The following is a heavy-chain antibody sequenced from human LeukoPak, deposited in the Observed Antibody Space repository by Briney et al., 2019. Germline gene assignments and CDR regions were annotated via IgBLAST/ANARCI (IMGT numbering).Heavy chain of an antibody. D-gene: IGHD6-13*01. Sequence: GGSLRLSCAASGFTFSSYWMSWVRQAPGKGLEWVASIIQDGSEKNYVDSVKGRFTISRDNAKSSVFLQMNSLRVEDTAVYYCARGLYSSSSQYWGQGILVTVSS. J-gene: IGHJ4*02. CDR3: ARGLYSSSSQY. CDR1: GFTFSSYW. V-gene: IGHV3-7*01. CDR2: IIQDGSEK.